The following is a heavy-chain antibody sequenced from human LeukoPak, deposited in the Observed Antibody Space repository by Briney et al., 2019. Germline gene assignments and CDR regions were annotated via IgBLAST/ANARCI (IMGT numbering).Heavy chain of an antibody. CDR3: AKAPYGDYTLDFDY. D-gene: IGHD4-17*01. CDR2: IRYDGSDK. CDR1: GFIFSGHG. V-gene: IGHV3-30*02. Sequence: PGGSLRLSCAASGFIFSGHGMHWVRQAPGKGLEWVALIRYDGSDKYYADSVKGRFTISRDNSKNALYLQMNSLRADDTAVYYCAKAPYGDYTLDFDYWGQGTLVTVSS. J-gene: IGHJ4*02.